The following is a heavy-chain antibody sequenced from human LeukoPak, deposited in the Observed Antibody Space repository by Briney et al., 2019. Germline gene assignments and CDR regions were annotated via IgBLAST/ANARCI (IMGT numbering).Heavy chain of an antibody. CDR3: ATLGRAAGNAFDI. CDR2: TYYGGST. Sequence: SETLSLTCSVSGDSISFHFWSWIRQPPGKGLEWIGHTYYGGSTDYNPSLASRVSVSADTSQNPFSLNLSSVSSADTGDYYCATLGRAAGNAFDIWGQGTVVIVSS. J-gene: IGHJ3*02. D-gene: IGHD1-26*01. CDR1: GDSISFHF. V-gene: IGHV4-59*11.